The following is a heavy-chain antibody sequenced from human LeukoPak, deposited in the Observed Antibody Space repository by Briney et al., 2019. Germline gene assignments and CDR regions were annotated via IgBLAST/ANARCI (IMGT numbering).Heavy chain of an antibody. Sequence: SETLSLTCTVSGGSISSSDYYWGWIRQPPGRGLEWIGSINYSGSTNYNPSLKSRVTISVDKSKNQFSLKLSSVTAADTAVYYCARDGIRGTDWFDPWGQGTLVTVSS. V-gene: IGHV4-39*07. CDR3: ARDGIRGTDWFDP. D-gene: IGHD1-1*01. J-gene: IGHJ5*02. CDR1: GGSISSSDYY. CDR2: INYSGST.